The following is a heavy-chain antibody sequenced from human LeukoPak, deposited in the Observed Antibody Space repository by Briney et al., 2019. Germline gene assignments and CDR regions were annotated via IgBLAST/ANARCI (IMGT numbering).Heavy chain of an antibody. D-gene: IGHD6-19*01. CDR3: ARVGIAVAGTLAFDI. CDR2: IYYSGST. J-gene: IGHJ3*02. Sequence: SETLSLTCTASGGSISSYYWSWIRQPPGKGLEWIGYIYYSGSTNYNPSLKSRVTISVDTSKNQFSLKLSSVTAADTAVYYCARVGIAVAGTLAFDIWGQGTMVTVSS. V-gene: IGHV4-59*01. CDR1: GGSISSYY.